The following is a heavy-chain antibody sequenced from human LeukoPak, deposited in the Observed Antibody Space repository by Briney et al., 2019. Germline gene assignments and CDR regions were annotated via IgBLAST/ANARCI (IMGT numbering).Heavy chain of an antibody. V-gene: IGHV4-59*13. CDR2: IYYSGST. CDR3: ASFRGSGWHFDY. J-gene: IGHJ4*02. Sequence: GSLRLSCAASGFTFRIYAMRGVPQAPGRGLEGIGYIYYSGSTNYNPSLTSRVTISVATSKNQFSLKLSSVTAADTAVYYCASFRGSGWHFDYWGQGTLVTVSS. CDR1: GFTFRIYA. D-gene: IGHD6-19*01.